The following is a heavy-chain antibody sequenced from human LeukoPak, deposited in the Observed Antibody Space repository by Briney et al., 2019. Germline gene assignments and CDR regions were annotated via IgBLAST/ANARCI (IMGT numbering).Heavy chain of an antibody. V-gene: IGHV4-61*02. CDR1: GGSISSGSYY. CDR3: ARTTEGGYTYDYFYYYYMDV. Sequence: PSETLSLTCTVSGGSISSGSYYWSWIRQPAGKGLEWIGRIYTSGSTNYNPSLKSRVTISVDTSKNQFSLKLSSVTAADTAVYYCARTTEGGYTYDYFYYYYMDVWGKGTTVTISS. J-gene: IGHJ6*03. D-gene: IGHD5-18*01. CDR2: IYTSGST.